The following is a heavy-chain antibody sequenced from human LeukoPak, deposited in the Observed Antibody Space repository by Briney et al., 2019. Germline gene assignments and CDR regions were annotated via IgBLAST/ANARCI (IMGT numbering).Heavy chain of an antibody. V-gene: IGHV1-8*01. CDR3: ARDSPRFLEWLLRDYYYYGMDV. CDR1: GYTFTSYD. J-gene: IGHJ6*02. Sequence: GASVKVSYKASGYTFTSYDINWVRQATGQGLEWMGWMNPNSGNTGYAQKFQGRVTMTRNTSISTAYMELSSLRSEDTAVYYCARDSPRFLEWLLRDYYYYGMDVWGQGTTVTVSS. CDR2: MNPNSGNT. D-gene: IGHD3-3*01.